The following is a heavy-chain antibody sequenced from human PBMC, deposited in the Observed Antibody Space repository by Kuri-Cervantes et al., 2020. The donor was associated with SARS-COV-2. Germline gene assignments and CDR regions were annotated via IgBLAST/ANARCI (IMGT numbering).Heavy chain of an antibody. D-gene: IGHD3-10*01. CDR3: ATAPPFGYNWFDP. CDR1: GGTFSSYA. Sequence: SVKVSCKASGGTFSSYAISWVRQAPGQGLEWMGGIIPIFGTANYAQKFQGRVTITADESTSTAYMEMSSLRSEDTAVYYCATAPPFGYNWFDPWGQGTLVTVSS. V-gene: IGHV1-69*13. CDR2: IIPIFGTA. J-gene: IGHJ5*02.